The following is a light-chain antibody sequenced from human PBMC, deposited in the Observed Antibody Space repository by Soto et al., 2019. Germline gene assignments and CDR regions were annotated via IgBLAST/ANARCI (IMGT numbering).Light chain of an antibody. V-gene: IGLV4-69*01. CDR2: LNSDGSH. J-gene: IGLJ2*01. Sequence: QPVLTQSPSASASLGASVKLTCTLSSGHNNYAIAWHQQQPEKGPRYLMKLNSDGSHSEGDGIPDRFSGSSSGTERYLIISSLQSEDEADYYCQTWGTGIVVFGGGTKLTVL. CDR3: QTWGTGIVV. CDR1: SGHNNYA.